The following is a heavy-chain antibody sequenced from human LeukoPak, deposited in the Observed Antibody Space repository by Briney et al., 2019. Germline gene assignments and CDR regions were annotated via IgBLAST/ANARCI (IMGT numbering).Heavy chain of an antibody. J-gene: IGHJ3*02. D-gene: IGHD3-22*01. CDR3: AKSNGYGLIDI. V-gene: IGHV4-34*12. Sequence: SETLSLTCGVYGGSFSGYYWNWIRQPPGKALEWIGNIFYSGSTYYSPSLKSRVTISLDTSRNQFSLKLNSVTAADTAVYYCAKSNGYGLIDIWGQGTMVTVSS. CDR2: IFYSGST. CDR1: GGSFSGYY.